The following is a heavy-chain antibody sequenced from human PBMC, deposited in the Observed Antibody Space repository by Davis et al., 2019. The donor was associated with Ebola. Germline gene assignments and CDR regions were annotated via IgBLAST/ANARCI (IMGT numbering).Heavy chain of an antibody. V-gene: IGHV3-21*01. CDR3: ANSLDVVDNFWSGPPAFIYYYYMDV. CDR1: GFTFSSYS. Sequence: GESLKISCTASGFTFSSYSMNWVRQAPGKGLGWVSSINSPSRYIYYADSVKGRFTISRDNSKNTLYLQMNSLRAEDTAVYYCANSLDVVDNFWSGPPAFIYYYYMDVWGKGTTVTVSS. CDR2: INSPSRYI. J-gene: IGHJ6*03. D-gene: IGHD3-3*01.